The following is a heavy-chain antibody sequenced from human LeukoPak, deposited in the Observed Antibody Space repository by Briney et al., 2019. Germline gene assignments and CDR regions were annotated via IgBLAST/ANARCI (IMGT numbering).Heavy chain of an antibody. Sequence: GGSLRLSCAASGFSFSSYRMNWVRQAPGKGLEWVSSVSSTGNYMYYADSVKGRFTISRDNAKNSLYLQMNSLRAEDTAVYYCARDGGRIAAAGIVYYYYGMDVWGQGTTVTVSS. CDR2: VSSTGNYM. CDR1: GFSFSSYR. D-gene: IGHD6-13*01. J-gene: IGHJ6*02. V-gene: IGHV3-21*01. CDR3: ARDGGRIAAAGIVYYYYGMDV.